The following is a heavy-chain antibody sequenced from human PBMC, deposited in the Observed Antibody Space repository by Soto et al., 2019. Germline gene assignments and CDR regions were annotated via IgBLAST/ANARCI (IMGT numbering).Heavy chain of an antibody. CDR3: ARFYGAGSWFFEY. CDR1: EFSVSSYY. V-gene: IGHV3-53*01. CDR2: IYSDGTT. J-gene: IGHJ4*02. Sequence: EVLLVESGGGWIQPGGSLRLSCAVTEFSVSSYYMSWVRQAPGKGLEWVAVIYSDGTTYHADSVKGRFTISRDNFMNTLYLQMNSLRAADTAVYHCARFYGAGSWFFEYWGQGTLVTVSS. D-gene: IGHD3-10*01.